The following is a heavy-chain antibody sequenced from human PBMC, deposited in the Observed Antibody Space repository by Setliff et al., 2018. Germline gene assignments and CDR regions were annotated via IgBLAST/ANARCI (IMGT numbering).Heavy chain of an antibody. Sequence: ASVKVSCKSSRYTFSSYYIHWMRQAPGQGLEWVGWINPNSGGTVYAQKLQGRVTLTRDTSISTAYMELSGLRSDDTAVYYCARSYDSGFYHQRDAYDIWGQGTMVTVSS. CDR3: ARSYDSGFYHQRDAYDI. D-gene: IGHD3-22*01. CDR2: INPNSGGT. V-gene: IGHV1-2*02. CDR1: RYTFSSYY. J-gene: IGHJ3*02.